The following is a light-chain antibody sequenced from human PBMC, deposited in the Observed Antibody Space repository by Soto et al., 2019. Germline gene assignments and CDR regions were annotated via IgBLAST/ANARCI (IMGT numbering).Light chain of an antibody. V-gene: IGKV3-15*01. CDR3: QQYENWPWT. CDR1: ETVSTN. Sequence: ERVVTQSPATLSVSPGEGATLSCRASETVSTNLAWYQQKPGQAPRLLIYAASTRATGVPARFSGSGSGTEFTLTISSLQSEDVAAYYCQQYENWPWTFGQGTKWIS. J-gene: IGKJ1*01. CDR2: AAS.